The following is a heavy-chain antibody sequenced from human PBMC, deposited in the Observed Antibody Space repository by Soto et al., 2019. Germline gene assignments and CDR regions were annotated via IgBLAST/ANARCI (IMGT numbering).Heavy chain of an antibody. Sequence: QVQLVQSGAEVKKPGASVKVSCKASGYTFTSYDINWVRQATGQGLEWMGWMNPNNNNTGHAQKFQGRVTMTRNTSKSTAYMELSSLGSEDTAVYYCARGPHPYFNDCWGQGTLVTVSS. CDR2: MNPNNNNT. V-gene: IGHV1-8*01. CDR3: ARGPHPYFNDC. D-gene: IGHD2-8*01. J-gene: IGHJ4*02. CDR1: GYTFTSYD.